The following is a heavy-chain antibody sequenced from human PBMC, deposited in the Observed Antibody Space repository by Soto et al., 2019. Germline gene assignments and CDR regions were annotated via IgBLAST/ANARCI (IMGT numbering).Heavy chain of an antibody. J-gene: IGHJ6*02. D-gene: IGHD6-6*01. CDR1: GGTFSSYA. V-gene: IGHV1-69*13. CDR2: IIPLLNTP. Sequence: SVKVSCKASGGTFSSYAVSWVRQAPGQGLEWMGVIIPLLNTPKYVQKFQGRVTITADASATAAYMELSSLRSEDTAVYYCARESSSPNYYYYAMDVWGQGTTVTVSS. CDR3: ARESSSPNYYYYAMDV.